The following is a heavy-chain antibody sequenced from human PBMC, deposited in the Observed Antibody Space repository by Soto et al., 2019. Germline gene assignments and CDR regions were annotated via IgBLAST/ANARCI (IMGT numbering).Heavy chain of an antibody. J-gene: IGHJ4*02. CDR2: ISYDGSNE. D-gene: IGHD4-17*01. CDR3: ARSDYGDYIPDDY. CDR1: GFTLSTYA. Sequence: QAQLVESGGGVVQIGRSLRLSCAASGFTLSTYAIHWVRQAPGKGLEWMAVISYDGSNEYYADSVKGRFTISRDNVKNTLYLQMNSLRPEDTAVYYCARSDYGDYIPDDYWGQGTLVTVSS. V-gene: IGHV3-30-3*01.